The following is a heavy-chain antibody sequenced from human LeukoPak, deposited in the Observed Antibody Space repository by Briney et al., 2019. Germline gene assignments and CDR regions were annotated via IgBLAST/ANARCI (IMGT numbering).Heavy chain of an antibody. CDR3: LCPSPKVMDAFDI. J-gene: IGHJ3*02. CDR1: GFTFGDYA. Sequence: GGSLRLSCTASGFTFGDYAMSWVRQAPGKGLEWVGFIRSKAYGGTTEYAASVKGRFTISRDDSKSIAYLQMNSLKTEDTAVYYCLCPSPKVMDAFDIWGQGTMVTVSS. V-gene: IGHV3-49*04. CDR2: IRSKAYGGTT. D-gene: IGHD2-2*01.